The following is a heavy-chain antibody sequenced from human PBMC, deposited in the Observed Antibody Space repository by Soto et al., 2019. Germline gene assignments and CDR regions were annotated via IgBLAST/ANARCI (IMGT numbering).Heavy chain of an antibody. D-gene: IGHD3-3*01. CDR3: ARGPSYDFWSAYASYYYGMDV. V-gene: IGHV3-48*03. J-gene: IGHJ6*02. CDR2: ISSSGSTI. CDR1: GFTFSSYE. Sequence: GGSLRLTCAASGFTFSSYEMNWVRQAPGKGLEWASYISSSGSTIYYADSVKGRFTISRDNAKNSLHLQMNSLRAEDTAVYYCARGPSYDFWSAYASYYYGMDVWGQGTTVTVS.